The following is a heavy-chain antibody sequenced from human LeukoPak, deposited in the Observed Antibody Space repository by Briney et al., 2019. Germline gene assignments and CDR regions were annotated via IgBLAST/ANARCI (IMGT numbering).Heavy chain of an antibody. D-gene: IGHD6-13*01. CDR2: FDPEDGET. CDR1: GYTLTELS. CDR3: AIIAAAGPGKDAFDI. V-gene: IGHV1-24*01. Sequence: ASVKVSCKVSGYTLTELSMHWVRQAPGKGLEWMGGFDPEDGETIYAQKFQGRVTMTEDTSTDTAYMELSSLRSEDTAVYYCAIIAAAGPGKDAFDIWGQGTMVTVSS. J-gene: IGHJ3*02.